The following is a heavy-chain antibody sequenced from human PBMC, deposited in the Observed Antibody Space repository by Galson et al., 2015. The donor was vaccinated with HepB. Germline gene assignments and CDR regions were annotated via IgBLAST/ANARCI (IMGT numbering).Heavy chain of an antibody. D-gene: IGHD1-26*01. Sequence: QSGAEVKKPGESLRISCKGSGSSFTSYWISWERQMPGKGLEWMGRIDPSDSYTNYSPSFQGHVTISADKSISTAYLRWSSLKASDTAMYYCARYSGRYYAGSYYYYCMDVWGQGTTGTVSS. CDR1: GSSFTSYW. CDR3: ARYSGRYYAGSYYYYCMDV. V-gene: IGHV5-10-1*01. CDR2: IDPSDSYT. J-gene: IGHJ6*02.